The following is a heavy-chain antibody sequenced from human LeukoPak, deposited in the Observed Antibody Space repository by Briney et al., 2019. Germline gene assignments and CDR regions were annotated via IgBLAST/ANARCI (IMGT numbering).Heavy chain of an antibody. Sequence: ASVEVSCKASGGTFSSYAISWVRQAPGQGLEWMGGIIPIFGTANYAQKFQGRVTITTDESTSTAYMELSSLRSEDTAVYYCARDQENHDAFDIWGQGTMVTVSS. J-gene: IGHJ3*02. CDR3: ARDQENHDAFDI. V-gene: IGHV1-69*05. CDR2: IIPIFGTA. CDR1: GGTFSSYA.